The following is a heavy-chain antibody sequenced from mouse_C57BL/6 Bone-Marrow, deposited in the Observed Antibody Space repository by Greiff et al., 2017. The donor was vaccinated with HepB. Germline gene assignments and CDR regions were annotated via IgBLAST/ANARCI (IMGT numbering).Heavy chain of an antibody. CDR3: AQIYDYDGAY. D-gene: IGHD2-4*01. J-gene: IGHJ3*01. CDR2: IYPGSGST. V-gene: IGHV1-55*01. Sequence: QVQLKQSGAELVKPGASVKMSCKASGYTFTSYWITWVKQRPGQGLEWIGDIYPGSGSTNYNEKFKSKATLTVDTSSSTAYMQLSSLTSEDSAVYYCAQIYDYDGAYWGQGTLVTVSA. CDR1: GYTFTSYW.